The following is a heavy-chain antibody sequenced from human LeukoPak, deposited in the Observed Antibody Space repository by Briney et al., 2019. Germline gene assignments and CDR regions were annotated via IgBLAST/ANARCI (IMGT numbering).Heavy chain of an antibody. CDR3: VRVSLSPLLPIDY. Sequence: ASVKVSCKASGYTFTAYYLHGVRQAPGQGLEWMGWINSNSGDTNSAQKFQGRVTLTRDTSITTAYMEMGSLSSDDTAVYYCVRVSLSPLLPIDYWGQGTLVTVSS. D-gene: IGHD2-15*01. J-gene: IGHJ4*02. V-gene: IGHV1-2*02. CDR2: INSNSGDT. CDR1: GYTFTAYY.